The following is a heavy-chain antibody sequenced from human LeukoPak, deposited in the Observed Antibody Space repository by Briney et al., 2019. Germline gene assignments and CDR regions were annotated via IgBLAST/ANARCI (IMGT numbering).Heavy chain of an antibody. J-gene: IGHJ6*02. D-gene: IGHD2-2*01. Sequence: SETLSLTCAVYGGSFSGYYWSWIRQPPGKGLERIGETNHSGSTNYNPSLKSRVTISVDTSKNQFSLKLSSVTAADTAVYYCARYIVVVPVRAYYGMDVWGQGTTVTVSS. CDR1: GGSFSGYY. CDR2: TNHSGST. V-gene: IGHV4-34*01. CDR3: ARYIVVVPVRAYYGMDV.